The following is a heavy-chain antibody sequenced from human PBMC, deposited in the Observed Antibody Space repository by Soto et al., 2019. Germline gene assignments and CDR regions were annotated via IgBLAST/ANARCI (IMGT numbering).Heavy chain of an antibody. CDR3: AREYSSSPEDWFDP. D-gene: IGHD6-13*01. CDR1: GGSFSGYY. Sequence: QVQLQQWGAGLLKPSETLSLTCAVYGGSFSGYYWSWIRQPPGKGLEWIGEINHSGSTNYNPSLKSRVTISVDTSKNQFSLKLRSVTAADTAVYYCAREYSSSPEDWFDPWGQGTLVTVSS. V-gene: IGHV4-34*01. CDR2: INHSGST. J-gene: IGHJ5*02.